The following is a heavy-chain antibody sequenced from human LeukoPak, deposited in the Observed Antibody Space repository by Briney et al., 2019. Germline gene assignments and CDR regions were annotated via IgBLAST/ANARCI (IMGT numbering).Heavy chain of an antibody. V-gene: IGHV4-59*08. CDR3: AKQDYYDRSGLHKGFDP. CDR2: IHDSGDT. D-gene: IGHD3-22*01. CDR1: GGSVNGYF. Sequence: SSETLSLTCTVSGGSVNGYFWSWVRQPPGRGLEWIGYIHDSGDTNSHPSLKSRVTILIDASKSQFSLKLSSVTAADTAVYYCAKQDYYDRSGLHKGFDPWGQGTLVTVSS. J-gene: IGHJ5*02.